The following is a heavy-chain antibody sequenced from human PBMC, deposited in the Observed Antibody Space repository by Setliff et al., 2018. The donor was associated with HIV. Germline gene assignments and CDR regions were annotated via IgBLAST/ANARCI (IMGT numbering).Heavy chain of an antibody. CDR1: GASIRSQY. CDR2: ISYSGST. CDR3: ARTRGYSYGTLAGFDY. Sequence: SETLSLTCTVSGASIRSQYWSWIRKPPGKGLEWIGYISYSGSTNYNPSIESRVAMSVDTSKQQFSLEVSSVTAADTAVYYCARTRGYSYGTLAGFDYWGRGSLVTVSS. J-gene: IGHJ4*01. V-gene: IGHV4-59*11. D-gene: IGHD5-18*01.